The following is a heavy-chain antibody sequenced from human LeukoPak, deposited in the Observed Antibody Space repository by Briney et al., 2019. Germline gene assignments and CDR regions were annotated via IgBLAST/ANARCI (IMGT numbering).Heavy chain of an antibody. J-gene: IGHJ4*02. CDR1: GLPFSGYP. CDR2: ISGSSGST. Sequence: GGSRKLSCAALGLPFSGYPLGGFGRAQGKGRDWVSAISGSSGSTYYADSVKGRFTISRDNSKNTLYLQMNSLRAEDTAVYYCAKVGGGYSGYDYWGQGTLVTVSS. D-gene: IGHD5-12*01. CDR3: AKVGGGYSGYDY. V-gene: IGHV3-23*01.